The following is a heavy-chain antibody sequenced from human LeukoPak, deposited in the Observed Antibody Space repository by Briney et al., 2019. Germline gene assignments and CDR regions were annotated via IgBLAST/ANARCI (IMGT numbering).Heavy chain of an antibody. V-gene: IGHV4-4*07. CDR2: IYTSGST. Sequence: KPSETLSLTCTVSGGSISSYYWSWIRQPAGKGLEWIGRIYTSGSTNYNPSLKSRVTISVDTSKNQFSLKLSSVTAADTAVYYCARWGWWLPRRAHGFDYWGQGTLVTVSS. CDR3: ARWGWWLPRRAHGFDY. J-gene: IGHJ4*02. CDR1: GGSISSYY. D-gene: IGHD5-12*01.